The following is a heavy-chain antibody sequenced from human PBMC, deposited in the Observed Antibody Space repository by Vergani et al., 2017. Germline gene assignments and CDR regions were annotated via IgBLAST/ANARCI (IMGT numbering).Heavy chain of an antibody. J-gene: IGHJ4*02. D-gene: IGHD2-2*02. CDR2: ICHTEDT. CDR1: GDSISSNNC. CDR3: ATIGYRRWGYYFDY. V-gene: IGHV4-4*03. Sequence: QLQLQESGPGLVKPPGTLSLTCDVSGDSISSNNCRTWVRQPPGKGLEWIGEICHTEDTKYSPSLKSRVTVSVDESRNLFSLRLNSVTAADTAVYYCATIGYRRWGYYFDYWGQGILVTVSS.